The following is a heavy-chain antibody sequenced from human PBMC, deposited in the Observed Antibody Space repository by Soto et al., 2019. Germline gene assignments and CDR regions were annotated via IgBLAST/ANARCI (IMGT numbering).Heavy chain of an antibody. CDR2: IIPILGIA. CDR1: GGTFSSYT. D-gene: IGHD2-15*01. V-gene: IGHV1-69*08. CDR3: ARDRGCSGGSCYGMESDY. J-gene: IGHJ4*02. Sequence: QVQLVQSGAEVQKPGSSVKVSCKASGGTFSSYTISWVRQAPGQGLEWMGRIIPILGIANYAQKFQGRVTITADKSTSTAYMELSSLRSEDTAVYYCARDRGCSGGSCYGMESDYWGQGTLVTVSS.